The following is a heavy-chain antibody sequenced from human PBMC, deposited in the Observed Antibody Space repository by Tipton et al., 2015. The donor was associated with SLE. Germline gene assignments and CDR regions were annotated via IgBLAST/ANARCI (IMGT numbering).Heavy chain of an antibody. V-gene: IGHV4-38-2*01. J-gene: IGHJ4*02. CDR2: IYHSGST. D-gene: IGHD2-15*01. CDR3: ARYCNGGNCYTTFDS. Sequence: TLSLTCAVSGYSISSGYYWGWIRQPPGKGLEWIGSIYHSGSTYYNPSLKSRVTISVDTSKNQFSLKLSSVTAGDSAIYYCARYCNGGNCYTTFDSWGQGTLVTVSS. CDR1: GYSISSGYY.